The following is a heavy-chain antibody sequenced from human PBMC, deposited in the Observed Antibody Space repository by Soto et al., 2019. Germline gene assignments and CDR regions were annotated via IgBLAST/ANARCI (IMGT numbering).Heavy chain of an antibody. V-gene: IGHV1-69*01. J-gene: IGHJ4*02. D-gene: IGHD1-26*01. CDR2: IITIFGTA. CDR1: GGTFSSYS. CDR3: ARDGGRHAGGIDY. Sequence: QVQLVQSGAEVKKPGSSVKVSCKASGGTFSSYSINWVRQAPGQGLEWMGEIITIFGTANYAQKFQGRVTMPADESTSTAYMELSSLRSEDTAVYYCARDGGRHAGGIDYWGQGTLVTVSS.